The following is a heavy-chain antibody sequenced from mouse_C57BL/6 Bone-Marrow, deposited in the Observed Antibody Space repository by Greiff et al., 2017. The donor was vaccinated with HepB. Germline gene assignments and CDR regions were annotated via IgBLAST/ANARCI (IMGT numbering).Heavy chain of an antibody. CDR2: INPNNGGT. J-gene: IGHJ3*01. Sequence: VQLQQSGPKLVKPGASVKIPCKASGYTFTDYNMDWVKQSHGKSLEWIGDINPNNGGTIYNQKFKGKATLTVDKSSSTAYMELRSLTSEDTAVYYCARSNWDGGIAYWGQGTLVTVSA. CDR3: ARSNWDGGIAY. V-gene: IGHV1-18*01. CDR1: GYTFTDYN. D-gene: IGHD4-1*01.